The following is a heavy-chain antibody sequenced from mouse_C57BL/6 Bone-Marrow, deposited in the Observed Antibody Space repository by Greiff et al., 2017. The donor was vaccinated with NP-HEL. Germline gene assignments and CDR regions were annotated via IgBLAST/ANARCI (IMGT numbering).Heavy chain of an antibody. V-gene: IGHV1-50*01. CDR3: ARSWWDFDY. J-gene: IGHJ2*01. Sequence: QVQLQQPGAELVKPGASVKLSCKASGYTFTSYWMQWVKQRPGQGLEWIGEIDPSDSYTNYNQKFKGKATLTVDTSSSTAYMQLSSLTSEDSAVYYCARSWWDFDYWGQGTTLTVSS. D-gene: IGHD1-1*02. CDR2: IDPSDSYT. CDR1: GYTFTSYW.